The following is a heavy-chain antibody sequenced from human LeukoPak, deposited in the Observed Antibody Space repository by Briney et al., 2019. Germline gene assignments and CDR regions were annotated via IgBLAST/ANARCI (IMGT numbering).Heavy chain of an antibody. CDR1: GITVSSNY. J-gene: IGHJ4*02. CDR2: IYSGGNT. D-gene: IGHD2-2*01. CDR3: ARDTRGVQPAV. V-gene: IGHV3-66*02. Sequence: PGGSLRLSCAASGITVSSNYMSWVRQAPGKGLEWVSVIYSGGNTYYADSVKGRFTISRDSSKNTLHLQMNSLRPEDTAVYYCARDTRGVQPAVWGQGTLVTVSS.